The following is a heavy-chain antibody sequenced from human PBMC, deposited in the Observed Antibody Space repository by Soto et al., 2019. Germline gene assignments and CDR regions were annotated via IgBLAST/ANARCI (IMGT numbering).Heavy chain of an antibody. J-gene: IGHJ4*02. D-gene: IGHD3-22*01. V-gene: IGHV4-30-4*01. Sequence: SETLSLTCTVSGGSISSGDYYWSWIRQPPGKGLEWIGYIYYSGSTYYNPSLKSRVTISVDTSKNQFSLKLSSVTAADTAVYYCARWGNDSSDMFDYWGQGTLVTVSS. CDR2: IYYSGST. CDR1: GGSISSGDYY. CDR3: ARWGNDSSDMFDY.